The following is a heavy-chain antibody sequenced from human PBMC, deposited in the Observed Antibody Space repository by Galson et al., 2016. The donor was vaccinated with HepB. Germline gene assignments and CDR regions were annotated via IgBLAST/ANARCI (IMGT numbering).Heavy chain of an antibody. CDR1: GFTFSGYY. CDR3: ARDYGPGGQIQKYDY. D-gene: IGHD3-10*01. V-gene: IGHV3-11*01. Sequence: SLRLSCAASGFTFSGYYMSWIRQAPGKGLEWISYITSSGSTIYYADSVKGRFTISRDNAQNSLYLQMNNLRPEDTAVYYCARDYGPGGQIQKYDYLGQGTLVTVSS. J-gene: IGHJ4*02. CDR2: ITSSGSTI.